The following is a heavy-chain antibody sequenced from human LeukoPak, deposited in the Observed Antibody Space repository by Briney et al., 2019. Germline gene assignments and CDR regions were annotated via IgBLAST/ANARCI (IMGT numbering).Heavy chain of an antibody. CDR3: ARDDYYDSSGLDY. D-gene: IGHD3-22*01. Sequence: QPGGSLRLSCAASEFSFSSYAMSWVRQAPGKGLEWVSTINRNGVNTHYADSVVGRFTISRDNSKNILYLQMNSLRAEDTAVYYCARDDYYDSSGLDYWGQGILVTVSS. V-gene: IGHV3-23*01. CDR1: EFSFSSYA. J-gene: IGHJ4*02. CDR2: INRNGVNT.